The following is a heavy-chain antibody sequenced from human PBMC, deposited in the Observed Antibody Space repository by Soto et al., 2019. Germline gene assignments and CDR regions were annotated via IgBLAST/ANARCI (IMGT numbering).Heavy chain of an antibody. CDR3: AKDLDTAMGKYYYYYYYMDV. J-gene: IGHJ6*03. Sequence: GGSLRLSCAASGFTFSSYGMHWVRQAPGKGLEWVAVISYDGSNKYYADSVKGRFTISRDNSKNTLYLQMNSLRAEDTAVYYCAKDLDTAMGKYYYYYYYMDVWGKGTKVTVSS. CDR1: GFTFSSYG. CDR2: ISYDGSNK. V-gene: IGHV3-30*18. D-gene: IGHD5-18*01.